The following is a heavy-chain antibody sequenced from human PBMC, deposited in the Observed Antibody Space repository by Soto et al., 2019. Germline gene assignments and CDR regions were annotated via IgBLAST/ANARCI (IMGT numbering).Heavy chain of an antibody. CDR1: GYAFTSHG. CDR2: ISAYDGNT. D-gene: IGHD3-22*01. J-gene: IGHJ3*02. V-gene: IGHV1-18*01. CDR3: ARDWNYDSSLDTFDI. Sequence: QVQLVQSGAEVKKPGASVKVSCKASGYAFTSHGISWVRQAPGQGLEWMGWISAYDGNTNYAQKFQGRVTMTKDTSTSTAYVGLRSLRSDDTAVYYCARDWNYDSSLDTFDIWGQGTMVTVSS.